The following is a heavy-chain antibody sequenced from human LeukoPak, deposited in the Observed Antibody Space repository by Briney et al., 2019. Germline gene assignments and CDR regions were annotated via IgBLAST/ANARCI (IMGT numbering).Heavy chain of an antibody. V-gene: IGHV4-34*01. J-gene: IGHJ4*02. CDR3: AREGTVAGSYFDY. CDR1: GGSFSGYY. Sequence: SETLSLTCAVYGGSFSGYYWSWIRQPPGKGLEWIGEINHSGSTNYNPSLKSRVTISVDTSKNQFSLKLSSVTAADTAVYYCAREGTVAGSYFDYWGQGTLVTVSP. D-gene: IGHD6-19*01. CDR2: INHSGST.